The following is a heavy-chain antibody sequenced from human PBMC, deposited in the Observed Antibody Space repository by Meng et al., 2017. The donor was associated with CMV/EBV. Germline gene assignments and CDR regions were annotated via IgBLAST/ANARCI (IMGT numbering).Heavy chain of an antibody. V-gene: IGHV1-2*02. D-gene: IGHD5-24*01. Sequence: QVQLGQSGAEVKKPGASGKVSCKASGYTFTGYYMHWVRQAPGQGLEWMGWINPNSGGTNYAQKFQGRVTMTRDTSISTAYMELSRLRSDDTAVYYCARVQVRGEMATPAGYWGQGTLVTVSS. J-gene: IGHJ4*02. CDR2: INPNSGGT. CDR1: GYTFTGYY. CDR3: ARVQVRGEMATPAGY.